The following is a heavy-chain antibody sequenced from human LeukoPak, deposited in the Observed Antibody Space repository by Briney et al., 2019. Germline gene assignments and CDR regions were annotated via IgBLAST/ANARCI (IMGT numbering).Heavy chain of an antibody. CDR1: GGSITTYY. CDR2: INHSGST. D-gene: IGHD5-18*01. V-gene: IGHV4-34*01. CDR3: ARSPSVGDTAMVLTANFDY. J-gene: IGHJ4*02. Sequence: ETLSLTCTVSGGSITTYYWSWIRQPPGKGLEWIGEINHSGSTNYNPSLKSRVTISVDTSKNQFSLKLSSVTAADTAVYYCARSPSVGDTAMVLTANFDYWGQGTLVTVSS.